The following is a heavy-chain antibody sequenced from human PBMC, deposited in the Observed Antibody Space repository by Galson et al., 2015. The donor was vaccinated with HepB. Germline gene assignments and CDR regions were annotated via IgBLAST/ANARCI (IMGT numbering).Heavy chain of an antibody. V-gene: IGHV1-18*01. CDR3: ARRNRWDSSSWYFFEGSTSASSLPSYNNWFDP. Sequence: SVKVSCKASGYTFTSYGISWVRQAPGQGLEWMGWISAYNGNTNYAQKLQGRVTMTTDTSTSTAYMELRSLRSDDTAVYYCARRNRWDSSSWYFFEGSTSASSLPSYNNWFDPWGQGTLVTVSS. D-gene: IGHD6-13*01. J-gene: IGHJ5*02. CDR1: GYTFTSYG. CDR2: ISAYNGNT.